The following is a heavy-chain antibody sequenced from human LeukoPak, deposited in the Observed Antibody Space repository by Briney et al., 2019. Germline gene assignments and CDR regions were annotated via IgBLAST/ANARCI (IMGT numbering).Heavy chain of an antibody. V-gene: IGHV1-46*01. CDR2: INPSGGST. Sequence: ASVKVSCKASGYTFTSYYMHWVRQAPGQGLEWMGIINPSGGSTSYAQKFQGRVTMTRDTSTSTVYMELSRLRSDDTAVYYCARDYLRYYYGSGSYYTGNWFDPWGQGTLVTVSS. J-gene: IGHJ5*02. CDR3: ARDYLRYYYGSGSYYTGNWFDP. CDR1: GYTFTSYY. D-gene: IGHD3-10*01.